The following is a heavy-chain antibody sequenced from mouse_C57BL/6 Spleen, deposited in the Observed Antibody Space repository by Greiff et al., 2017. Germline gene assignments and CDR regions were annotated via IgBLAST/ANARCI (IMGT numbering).Heavy chain of an antibody. CDR2: IYPGDGDT. D-gene: IGHD1-1*01. Sequence: QVQLQQSGPELVKPGASVKISCKASGYAFSSSWMNWVKQRPGKGLEWIGRIYPGDGDTNYNGKFKGKATLTADKSSSTAYMQLSSLTSEDSAVYFCARPSFITTGMDYWGQGTSVTVSS. CDR3: ARPSFITTGMDY. J-gene: IGHJ4*01. V-gene: IGHV1-82*01. CDR1: GYAFSSSW.